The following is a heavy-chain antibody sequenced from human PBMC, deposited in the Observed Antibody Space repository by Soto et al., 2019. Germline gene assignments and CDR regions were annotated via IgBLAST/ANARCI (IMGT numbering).Heavy chain of an antibody. CDR2: IHYSGST. Sequence: QVQLQESGPGLVKPSQTLSLTCTVSGASINNGGYYWNWIRQLPGEGLEWIGYIHYSGSTYYNPSLKSRVSLSADTSKNQFSLRLSLVTAADTAVYYCARDLTTTYTHYGLDVWGQGTTVTVSS. CDR3: ARDLTTTYTHYGLDV. J-gene: IGHJ6*02. CDR1: GASINNGGYY. V-gene: IGHV4-31*03.